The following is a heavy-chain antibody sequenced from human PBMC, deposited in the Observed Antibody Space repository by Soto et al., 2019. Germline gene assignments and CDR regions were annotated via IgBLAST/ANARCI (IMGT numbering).Heavy chain of an antibody. CDR2: IYYSGST. Sequence: SETLSLTCTVSGGSTSSSSYYWGWIRQPPGKGLEWIGSIYYSGSTYYNPSLKSRVTISVDTSKNQFSLKLSSVTAADTAVYYCARRYYYDSSGYFDYWGQGTLVTVSS. D-gene: IGHD3-22*01. V-gene: IGHV4-39*01. CDR3: ARRYYYDSSGYFDY. CDR1: GGSTSSSSYY. J-gene: IGHJ4*02.